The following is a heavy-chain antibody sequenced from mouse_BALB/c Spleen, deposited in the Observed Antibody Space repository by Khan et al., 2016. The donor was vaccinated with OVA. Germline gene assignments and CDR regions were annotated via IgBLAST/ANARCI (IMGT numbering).Heavy chain of an antibody. CDR2: INPSTGYT. D-gene: IGHD1-1*01. CDR1: GYTFINYW. CDR3: ARRGRRWDFDN. V-gene: IGHV1-7*01. Sequence: QVQLQQPGAELAKPGASVKMSCKASGYTFINYWILWVKQRPGQGLEWIGYINPSTGYTEYNQNFKDKATLTADKSSSTAYMQLSSLTSEDSVVYYCARRGRRWDFDNWGQGTTLTGSS. J-gene: IGHJ2*01.